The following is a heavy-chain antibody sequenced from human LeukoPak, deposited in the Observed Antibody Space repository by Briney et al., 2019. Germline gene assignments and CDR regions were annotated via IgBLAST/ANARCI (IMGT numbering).Heavy chain of an antibody. Sequence: SVKVSCKASGGTFSSYAMSWVRQAPGQGLEWMGGIIPIFGTANYAQKFQGRVTITADKSTSTAYMELSSLRSEDTAVYYCASNIVVVPAAIGSWFDPWGQGTLVTVSS. CDR3: ASNIVVVPAAIGSWFDP. D-gene: IGHD2-2*02. J-gene: IGHJ5*02. V-gene: IGHV1-69*06. CDR2: IIPIFGTA. CDR1: GGTFSSYA.